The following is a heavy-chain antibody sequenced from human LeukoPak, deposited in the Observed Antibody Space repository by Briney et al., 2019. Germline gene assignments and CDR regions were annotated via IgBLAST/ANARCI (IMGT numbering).Heavy chain of an antibody. CDR1: GDSIRKHH. Sequence: SETLSLTCSVSGDSIRKHHWTWIRQPPGKGLEWIGFIFSDGNTNYSPSLKSRLTISLDTSNNQFSLKLTSVTAADTAVYYCARGHFDLNLWRQGTLVTVSS. CDR3: ARGHFDLNL. V-gene: IGHV4-59*08. CDR2: IFSDGNT. D-gene: IGHD3/OR15-3a*01. J-gene: IGHJ5*02.